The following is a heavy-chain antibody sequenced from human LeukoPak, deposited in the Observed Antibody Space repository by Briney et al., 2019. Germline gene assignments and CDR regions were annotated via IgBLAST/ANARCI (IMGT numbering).Heavy chain of an antibody. J-gene: IGHJ4*02. V-gene: IGHV3-48*02. Sequence: PGGSLRLSCAASGFSFNIYNMNWVRQTPGKGPEWVSYISTSSQSKYYADSVKGRFTVSRDNAKDSLYLQMNSLRDEDTAVYYCAREVDIPPTTGRANFFDLWGQGTLVTVSS. D-gene: IGHD4-11*01. CDR3: AREVDIPPTTGRANFFDL. CDR2: ISTSSQSK. CDR1: GFSFNIYN.